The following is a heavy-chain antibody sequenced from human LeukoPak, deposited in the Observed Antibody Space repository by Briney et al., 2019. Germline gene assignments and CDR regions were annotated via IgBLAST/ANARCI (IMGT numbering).Heavy chain of an antibody. J-gene: IGHJ4*02. D-gene: IGHD3-22*01. Sequence: GGSLRLSCAASGFTFSSYGMHWVRQAPGKGLEWVAVISSDGSDKYYADSVKGRFTISRDNSKNTMYLQMNSLRDEDTAVYYCARGSTMIVVWGQGALVTVSS. V-gene: IGHV3-30*03. CDR3: ARGSTMIVV. CDR1: GFTFSSYG. CDR2: ISSDGSDK.